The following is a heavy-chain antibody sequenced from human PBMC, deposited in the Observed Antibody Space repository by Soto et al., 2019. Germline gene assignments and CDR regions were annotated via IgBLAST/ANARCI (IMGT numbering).Heavy chain of an antibody. CDR3: ARGSIAVAPFDS. D-gene: IGHD6-19*01. CDR1: GFSFSSYW. V-gene: IGHV3-74*01. J-gene: IGHJ4*02. Sequence: EVQLVESGGGLVQPGGSLRLSCAASGFSFSSYWMHWVRQAPGKGLVWVSRIYADVRSTTYADSVKGRFSISRDNAKNMVYLQMNSLRAEDTSVYYCARGSIAVAPFDSWGQGKLVTVSS. CDR2: IYADVRST.